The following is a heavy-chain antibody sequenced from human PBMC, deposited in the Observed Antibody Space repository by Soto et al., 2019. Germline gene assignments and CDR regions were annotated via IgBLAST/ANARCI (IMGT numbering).Heavy chain of an antibody. CDR3: ARAPDYGGNSLYYFDY. CDR1: AYTFTSYG. V-gene: IGHV1-69*13. J-gene: IGHJ4*02. Sequence: SVKVSCKASAYTFTSYGISWVRQAPGQGLEWMGGIIPIFGTANYAQKFQGRVTITADESTSTAYMELSSLRSEDTAVYYCARAPDYGGNSLYYFDYWGQGTLVTVSS. D-gene: IGHD4-17*01. CDR2: IIPIFGTA.